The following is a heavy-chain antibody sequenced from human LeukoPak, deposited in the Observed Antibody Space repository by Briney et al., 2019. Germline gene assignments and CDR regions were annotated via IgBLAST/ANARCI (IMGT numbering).Heavy chain of an antibody. CDR3: ARPRFDYGDYVVIDAFDI. J-gene: IGHJ3*02. CDR2: IYYSGST. V-gene: IGHV4-30-4*08. D-gene: IGHD4-17*01. CDR1: GGSISSGDYY. Sequence: TSETLSLTCTVSGGSISSGDYYWSWIRQPPGKGLEWIGYIYYSGSTYYNPSLKSRVTISVDTSKNQFSLKLSSVTAADTAVYYCARPRFDYGDYVVIDAFDIWGQGTMVTVSS.